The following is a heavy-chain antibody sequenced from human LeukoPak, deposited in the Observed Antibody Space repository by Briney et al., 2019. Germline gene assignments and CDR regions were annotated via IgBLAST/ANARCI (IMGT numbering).Heavy chain of an antibody. J-gene: IGHJ4*02. CDR2: IYYNGST. D-gene: IGHD3-3*01. Sequence: KPSETLSLTCTVSGGSISSYYWSWIRQPPGKGLEWIGYIYYNGSTNYNPSLKSRVTISVDTSKNQFSLKLSSVTAADTAVYYCARVYYDFWSGYPIGGSFDYWGQGTLLTVSS. CDR1: GGSISSYY. CDR3: ARVYYDFWSGYPIGGSFDY. V-gene: IGHV4-59*01.